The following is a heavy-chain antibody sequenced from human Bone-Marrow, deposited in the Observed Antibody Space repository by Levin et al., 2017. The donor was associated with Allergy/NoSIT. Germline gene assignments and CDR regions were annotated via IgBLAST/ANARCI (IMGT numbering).Heavy chain of an antibody. CDR3: ARLFPHPVAAHPYYFNDMDV. D-gene: IGHD6-6*01. V-gene: IGHV4-34*01. CDR2: VNQSGNT. J-gene: IGHJ6*02. Sequence: SQTLSLTCAVYGGPLQGYWWSWIRQSPGKGLEWIGEVNQSGNTKYNPSLKSRVTISVDLSKYQFYLNLRSVTAADTAVYFCARLFPHPVAAHPYYFNDMDVWGRGSTITVSS. CDR1: GGPLQGYW.